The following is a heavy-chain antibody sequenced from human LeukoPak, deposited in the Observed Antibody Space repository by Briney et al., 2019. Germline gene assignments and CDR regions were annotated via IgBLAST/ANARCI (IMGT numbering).Heavy chain of an antibody. CDR2: IYSGGST. D-gene: IGHD2-15*01. J-gene: IGHJ2*01. Sequence: PGGSLRLSCAASGFTVSSNYMTWVRQAPGKGLEWVSVIYSGGSTYYADSAKGRFTISRDNSKNTLYLQMNSLRAEDTAVYYCARDGGYWYFDLWGRGTLVTVSS. V-gene: IGHV3-53*01. CDR3: ARDGGYWYFDL. CDR1: GFTVSSNY.